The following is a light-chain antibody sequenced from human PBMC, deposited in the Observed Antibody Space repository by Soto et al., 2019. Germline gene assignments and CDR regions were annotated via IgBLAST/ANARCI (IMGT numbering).Light chain of an antibody. CDR3: QQYVIWPPTFT. Sequence: IVMTQSPATLSVSPGERVTLSCRASQSVSSNLAWYQQKPGQAPRLLIYSASTGATGIPARFSGSGSGTEFTLAITSLQSEDFAVYFCQQYVIWPPTFTFGQGTKLEIK. CDR2: SAS. CDR1: QSVSSN. J-gene: IGKJ2*01. V-gene: IGKV3-15*01.